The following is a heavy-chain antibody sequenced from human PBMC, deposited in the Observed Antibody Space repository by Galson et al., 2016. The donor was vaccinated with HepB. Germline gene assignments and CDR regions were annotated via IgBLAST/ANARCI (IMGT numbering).Heavy chain of an antibody. CDR1: GVTVSTHG. CDR2: MFYSGST. J-gene: IGHJ4*02. V-gene: IGHV4-30-2*03. D-gene: IGHD1-26*01. Sequence: LRLSCAASGVTVSTHGMSWIRQPPGKGLDWIGNMFYSGSTYYNPSLKSRVTISVDTSRNQFSLQLTSVTAADTAVYYCARQSVGAFDYWGQGTLVTVSS. CDR3: ARQSVGAFDY.